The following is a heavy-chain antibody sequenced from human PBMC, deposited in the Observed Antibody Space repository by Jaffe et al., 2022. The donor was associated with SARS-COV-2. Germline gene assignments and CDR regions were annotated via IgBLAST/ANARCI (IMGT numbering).Heavy chain of an antibody. Sequence: EVQLLESGGGLVQPGGSLRLSCAASGFTFSSYAMSWVRQAPGKGLEWVSAISGSGGSTYYADSVKGRFTISRDNSKNTLYLQMNSLRAEDTAVYYCAKGLAAAGSLYHYFDYWGQGTLVTVSS. V-gene: IGHV3-23*01. D-gene: IGHD6-13*01. CDR3: AKGLAAAGSLYHYFDY. CDR1: GFTFSSYA. J-gene: IGHJ4*02. CDR2: ISGSGGST.